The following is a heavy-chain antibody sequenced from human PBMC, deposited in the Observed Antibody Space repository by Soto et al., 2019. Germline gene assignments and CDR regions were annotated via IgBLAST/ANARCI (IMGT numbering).Heavy chain of an antibody. CDR1: GFTFSSYG. CDR2: IWYDGSNK. V-gene: IGHV3-33*01. D-gene: IGHD3-22*01. J-gene: IGHJ3*02. CDR3: ARDENYYDSSGDAFDI. Sequence: PGGSLRLSCAASGFTFSSYGMHWVRQAPGKGLEWVAVIWYDGSNKYYADSVKGRFTISRDNSKNTLYLQMNSLRAEDTAVYYCARDENYYDSSGDAFDICGQGKMVTVS.